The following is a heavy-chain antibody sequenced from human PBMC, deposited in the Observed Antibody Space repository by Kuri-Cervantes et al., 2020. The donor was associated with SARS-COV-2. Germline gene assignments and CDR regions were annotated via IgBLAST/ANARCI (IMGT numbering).Heavy chain of an antibody. D-gene: IGHD4-23*01. CDR1: GASISSSTYY. Sequence: GSLRLSCTVSGASISSSTYYWGWIRQSPGKGLEWLGSIYESGDTYYSSSLKSRLSLSVDTSKNQFSLKLSSVTAADTAVYYCARDGGGARDYYYGMDVWAQGTTVTVSS. CDR3: ARDGGGARDYYYGMDV. J-gene: IGHJ6*02. V-gene: IGHV4-39*02. CDR2: IYESGDT.